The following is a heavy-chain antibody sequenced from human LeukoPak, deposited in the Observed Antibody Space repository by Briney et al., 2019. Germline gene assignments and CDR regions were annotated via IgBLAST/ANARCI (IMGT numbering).Heavy chain of an antibody. J-gene: IGHJ2*01. D-gene: IGHD6-19*01. CDR2: INHSGST. Sequence: SGTPSLTCAVYGGSFSGYYWSWIRQPPGKGLEWIGEINHSGSTNYNPSLKSRVTISVDTSKNQFSLKLSSVTAADTAVYYCARRPGSGWYGRYFDLWGRGTLVTVSS. V-gene: IGHV4-34*01. CDR3: ARRPGSGWYGRYFDL. CDR1: GGSFSGYY.